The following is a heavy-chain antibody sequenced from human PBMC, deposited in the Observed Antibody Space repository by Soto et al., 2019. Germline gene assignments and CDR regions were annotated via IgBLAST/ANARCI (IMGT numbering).Heavy chain of an antibody. V-gene: IGHV3-30*18. Sequence: QAPGKGLEWVAVISYNGTYKYYADSVKGRFTISRDNSKNTLFLQLNSLRAEDTAVYYCAKSPHTVAGYFDYWGQGTLVTVSS. CDR3: AKSPHTVAGYFDY. CDR2: ISYNGTYK. J-gene: IGHJ4*02. D-gene: IGHD6-19*01.